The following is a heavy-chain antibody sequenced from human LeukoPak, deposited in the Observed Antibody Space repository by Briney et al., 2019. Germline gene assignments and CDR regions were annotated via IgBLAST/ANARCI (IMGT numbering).Heavy chain of an antibody. CDR1: GGSFSGYY. D-gene: IGHD1-1*01. Sequence: PSETLSLTCAVYGGSFSGYYWSWIRQPPGKGLEWIGEINHSGSTNYNPSLKSRVTISVDTSKNQFSLKLSSVTAADTAVYYCARGPNVQLEPRYGMDVWGKGTTVTVSS. J-gene: IGHJ6*04. V-gene: IGHV4-34*01. CDR3: ARGPNVQLEPRYGMDV. CDR2: INHSGST.